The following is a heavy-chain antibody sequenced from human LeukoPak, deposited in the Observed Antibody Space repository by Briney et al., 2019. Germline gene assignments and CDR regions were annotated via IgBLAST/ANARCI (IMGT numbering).Heavy chain of an antibody. J-gene: IGHJ4*02. Sequence: SETLSLTCTVSGGSITNYYWSWIRQPPGKGLEWIGYIYYSGSTKYNPSLKSRLTISLDTSKNQFSLKLSSVTAADTAVYYCARHGARGYQLLLYYFDYWGQGTLVTVSS. CDR1: GGSITNYY. D-gene: IGHD2-2*01. V-gene: IGHV4-59*08. CDR3: ARHGARGYQLLLYYFDY. CDR2: IYYSGST.